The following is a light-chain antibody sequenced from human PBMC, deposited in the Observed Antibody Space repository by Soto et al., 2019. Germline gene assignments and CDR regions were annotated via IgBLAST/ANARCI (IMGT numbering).Light chain of an antibody. CDR3: QKYESALGT. Sequence: DIQMTQSPSSLSASVGDRVTITCRATQGISNYLAWYQQKPGKVPKLLIYAASTLQSGVPSRFSGSGSGTDFTLTISSLQHEDVEPYYCQKYESALGTLGQGTKVDIK. V-gene: IGKV1-27*01. CDR1: QGISNY. CDR2: AAS. J-gene: IGKJ1*01.